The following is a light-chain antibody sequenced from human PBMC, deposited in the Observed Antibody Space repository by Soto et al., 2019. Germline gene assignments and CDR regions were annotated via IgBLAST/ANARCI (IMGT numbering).Light chain of an antibody. J-gene: IGKJ1*01. CDR2: AAI. V-gene: IGKV1-27*01. CDR3: KKYYKAPRK. CDR1: QDIANY. Sequence: DIQMTQSPSSLSASVGERVTITCRASQDIANYLAWYQQKPGKVPKLMIYAAITLQSGCPSRFSGSGSGTNLALSIVSLQPEEVATFYCKKYYKAPRKCVQGTRVDIK.